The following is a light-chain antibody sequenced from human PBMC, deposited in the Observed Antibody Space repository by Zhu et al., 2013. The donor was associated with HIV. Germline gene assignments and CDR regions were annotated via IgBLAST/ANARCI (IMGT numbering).Light chain of an antibody. CDR3: QQYGKLVS. V-gene: IGKV3D-15*01. CDR1: QSVSSN. Sequence: EIVMTQSPATLSVSPGERATLSCRASQSVSSNLAWYQQKPGQSPRLLIYEASTRASGIPDRFSGSGSVTDFTLTITSLEPDDFAVYYCQQYGKLVSFGGGTKVEIK. J-gene: IGKJ4*01. CDR2: EAS.